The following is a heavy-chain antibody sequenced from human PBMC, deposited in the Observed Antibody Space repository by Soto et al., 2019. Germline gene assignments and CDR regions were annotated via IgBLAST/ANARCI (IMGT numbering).Heavy chain of an antibody. Sequence: ASVKVSCKASGYTFTSYGISWVRQAPGQGLEWMGWISAYNGNTNYAQKLQGRVTMTTDTSTSTAYMELRSLRSDDTAVYYCARQVLSGGMTTVTTGAFDIWGQGTMVTVSS. D-gene: IGHD4-4*01. CDR2: ISAYNGNT. J-gene: IGHJ3*02. V-gene: IGHV1-18*01. CDR1: GYTFTSYG. CDR3: ARQVLSGGMTTVTTGAFDI.